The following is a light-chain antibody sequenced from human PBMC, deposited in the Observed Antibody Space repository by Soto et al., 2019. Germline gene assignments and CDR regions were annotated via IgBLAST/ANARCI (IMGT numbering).Light chain of an antibody. Sequence: QSVLTQPPSASGTPGQRVSISCSGSSSNIGSNIINWYQQLPGTAPKLLIYRNNQRPSGVSDRFSGSKSGTSGSLAISGLQSEDEADYYCAAWDDSLNGPVFGGGTQLTVL. CDR1: SSNIGSNI. CDR2: RNN. CDR3: AAWDDSLNGPV. V-gene: IGLV1-44*01. J-gene: IGLJ3*02.